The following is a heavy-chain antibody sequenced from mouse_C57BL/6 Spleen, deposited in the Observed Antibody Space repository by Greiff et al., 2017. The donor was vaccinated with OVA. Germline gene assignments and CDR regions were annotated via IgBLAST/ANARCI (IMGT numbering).Heavy chain of an antibody. V-gene: IGHV1-55*01. CDR2: IYPGSDST. D-gene: IGHD2-13*01. CDR1: GYTFTSYW. Sequence: QVQLQQPGAELVKPGASVKMSCKASGYTFTSYWITWVKQRPGQGLEWIGDIYPGSDSTNYNEKFKSKATLTVDTSSSTAYMQLSSLTSEDSAVYYCATRRSLYGDWFAYWGQGTLVTVSA. J-gene: IGHJ3*01. CDR3: ATRRSLYGDWFAY.